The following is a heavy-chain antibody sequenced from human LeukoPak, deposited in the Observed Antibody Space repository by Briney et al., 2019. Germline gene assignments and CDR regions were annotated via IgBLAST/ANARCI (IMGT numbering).Heavy chain of an antibody. D-gene: IGHD3-10*01. J-gene: IGHJ4*02. CDR3: ARTRIPFYFGSGSPDY. CDR2: INTNTGNP. V-gene: IGHV7-4-1*02. CDR1: GYTFSSHA. Sequence: ASVKVSCKASGYTFSSHAMVWVRQAPGQGFEWMGWINTNTGNPRYGQGFTGRFVFSLDTSVSTAYLQISSLKAEDTAVYFCARTRIPFYFGSGSPDYWGQGTLVTVSS.